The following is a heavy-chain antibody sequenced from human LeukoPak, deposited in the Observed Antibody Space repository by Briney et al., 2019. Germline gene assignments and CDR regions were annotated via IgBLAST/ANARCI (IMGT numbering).Heavy chain of an antibody. Sequence: GGSLRPSCAASGFTFSSYSMNWVRQAPGKGLEWVSSINSNSNYMSYADSVKGRFTISRDNAKNSLYLQMTSLRAEDTAVYYCARSEFEAFDMWGQGTMVTVSS. CDR1: GFTFSSYS. CDR3: ARSEFEAFDM. J-gene: IGHJ3*02. CDR2: INSNSNYM. V-gene: IGHV3-21*01. D-gene: IGHD3-10*01.